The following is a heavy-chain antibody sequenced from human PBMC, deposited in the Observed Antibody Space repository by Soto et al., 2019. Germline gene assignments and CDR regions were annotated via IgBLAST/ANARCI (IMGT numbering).Heavy chain of an antibody. J-gene: IGHJ6*03. CDR2: INHSGST. CDR1: CGSFSGYY. Sequence: PSETLSLTCAVYCGSFSGYYWSWIRQPPGKGLEWIGEINHSGSTNYNPSLKSRVTISVDTSKNQFSLKLSSVTAADTAVYYCARGPYCSGGSCYSGFSYYYYYYMDVWGKGTTVNVSS. V-gene: IGHV4-34*01. D-gene: IGHD2-15*01. CDR3: ARGPYCSGGSCYSGFSYYYYYYMDV.